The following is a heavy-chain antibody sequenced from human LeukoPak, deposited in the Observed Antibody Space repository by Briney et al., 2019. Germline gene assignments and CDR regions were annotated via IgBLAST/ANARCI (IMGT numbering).Heavy chain of an antibody. V-gene: IGHV3-23*01. CDR1: GFTFSSYA. CDR2: ISGSGGST. D-gene: IGHD2-2*01. J-gene: IGHJ4*02. Sequence: GGSLRLSCAASGFTFSSYAMSWVRQAPGKGLEWVSAISGSGGSTYYADSVKGRFTISRDNSKNTLYLQMNSLRAEDTAVYYCAKETRGYCSSTNCYFWLFFDYWGQGTLVTVSS. CDR3: AKETRGYCSSTNCYFWLFFDY.